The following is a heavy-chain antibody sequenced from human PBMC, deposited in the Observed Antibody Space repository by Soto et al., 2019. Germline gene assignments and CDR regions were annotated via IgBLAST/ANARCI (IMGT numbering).Heavy chain of an antibody. V-gene: IGHV6-1*01. CDR1: GDSVSSNSVS. J-gene: IGHJ4*02. D-gene: IGHD6-13*01. CDR2: TYYRSKWYN. CDR3: AREGGTVATGFYYFDY. Sequence: SQTLSLTCAISGDSVSSNSVSWNWIRQSPSRGLEWLGRTYYRSKWYNDYAVSVKSRITINADTSKNQFSLQLNSVTPEDTAVYYCAREGGTVATGFYYFDYWGQGTLVTV.